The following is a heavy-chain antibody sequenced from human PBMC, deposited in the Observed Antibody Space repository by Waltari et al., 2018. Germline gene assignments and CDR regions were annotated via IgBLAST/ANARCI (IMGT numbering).Heavy chain of an antibody. CDR1: GVSITSNRHY. CDR2: GSYSGTT. V-gene: IGHV4-39*01. D-gene: IGHD5-12*01. CDR3: ATYIGASVGTAAFDV. J-gene: IGHJ3*01. Sequence: QLQLQESGPRLLRPSETLSLICRVSGVSITSNRHYWAWIRQSPGQGLEWIGAGSYSGTTYISPSLKSRVSVSRDTAKNQVSLILGSVTAADMAVYYCATYIGASVGTAAFDVWGQGTMVTVSS.